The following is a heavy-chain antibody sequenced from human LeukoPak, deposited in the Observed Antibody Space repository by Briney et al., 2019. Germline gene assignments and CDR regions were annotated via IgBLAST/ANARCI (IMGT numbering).Heavy chain of an antibody. D-gene: IGHD6-19*01. CDR3: ARDFPGYSSAGARGY. CDR1: GFTFSSYS. J-gene: IGHJ4*02. Sequence: GGSLRLSCAASGFTFSSYSMVWVRQAPGKGLEWVSYISSSGSTIYYADSVKGRFTISRDNAKNSLYLQMNSLRAEDTAVYYCARDFPGYSSAGARGYWGQGTLVTVSS. V-gene: IGHV3-48*01. CDR2: ISSSGSTI.